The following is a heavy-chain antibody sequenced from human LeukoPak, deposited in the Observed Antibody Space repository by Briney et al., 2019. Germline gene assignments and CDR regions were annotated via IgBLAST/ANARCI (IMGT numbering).Heavy chain of an antibody. CDR1: GFTFRSYA. J-gene: IGHJ6*02. CDR2: ISYDGSNK. CDR3: ARDFGQWLVLGPHYYYYGMDV. V-gene: IGHV3-30-3*01. D-gene: IGHD6-19*01. Sequence: GGSLRLSCAASGFTFRSYAMHWVRQAPGKGLEWVAVISYDGSNKYYSDSVKGRFTISRDNSKSTLYLQMNSLRAEDTAVYYCARDFGQWLVLGPHYYYYGMDVWGQGTTVTVSS.